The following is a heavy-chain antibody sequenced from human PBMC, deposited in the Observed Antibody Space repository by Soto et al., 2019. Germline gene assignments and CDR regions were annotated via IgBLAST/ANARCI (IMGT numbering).Heavy chain of an antibody. V-gene: IGHV2-70*11. Sequence: SGPKRENPTQPRRMTCTFSGFSLSTRGMCVSWIRQPPGKALEWLARIDWDDDKYYSTSLKTRLTISKDTSKNHVVITMTNMDPVDTATYYCARTVDFDYWGQGTLVTVSS. CDR1: GFSLSTRGMC. D-gene: IGHD2-15*01. J-gene: IGHJ4*02. CDR3: ARTVDFDY. CDR2: IDWDDDK.